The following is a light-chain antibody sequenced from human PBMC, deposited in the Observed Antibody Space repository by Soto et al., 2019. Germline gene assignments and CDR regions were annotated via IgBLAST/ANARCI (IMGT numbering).Light chain of an antibody. J-gene: IGKJ5*01. CDR1: QSVSSY. CDR3: QQRSNWLRT. Sequence: EIVLTQSPATLSLSPGERATLSCRASQSVSSYLAWYQQKPGQAPRLPIYDASNRATGIPARFSGSGSGTDFTLTISSLEPEDFAVYYCQQRSNWLRTFGQGTRLEIK. CDR2: DAS. V-gene: IGKV3-11*01.